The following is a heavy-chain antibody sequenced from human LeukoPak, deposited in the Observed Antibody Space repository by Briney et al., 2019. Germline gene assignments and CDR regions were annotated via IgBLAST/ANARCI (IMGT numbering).Heavy chain of an antibody. Sequence: VGSLRLSCTASGFTFSSYEVNWVRQAPGNGLEWVSYISSSGNTIHYADSVKGRFNISRDNAKNSVYLKMSSLRAEDTDVYSCARRKVSGSGSYYLCDYWGQGTLVSVSS. V-gene: IGHV3-48*03. J-gene: IGHJ4*02. CDR1: GFTFSSYE. D-gene: IGHD3-10*01. CDR2: ISSSGNTI. CDR3: ARRKVSGSGSYYLCDY.